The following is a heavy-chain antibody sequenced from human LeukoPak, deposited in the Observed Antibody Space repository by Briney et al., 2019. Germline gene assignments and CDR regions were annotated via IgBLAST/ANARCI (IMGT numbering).Heavy chain of an antibody. CDR3: ASRYYSYYYMDV. CDR1: GVSISSMSYY. CDR2: NYYSGTT. Sequence: SQTLSHTCNVSGVSISSMSYYWGWIRQPPGKGLEWIGSNYYSGTTDYNPSLKSRVTISVDTSKNQFSLKLTSVTAADTAVYYCASRYYSYYYMDVWGKGTTVIVSS. J-gene: IGHJ6*03. V-gene: IGHV4-39*01.